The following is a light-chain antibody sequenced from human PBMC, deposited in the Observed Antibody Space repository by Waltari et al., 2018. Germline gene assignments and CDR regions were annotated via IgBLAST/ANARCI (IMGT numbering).Light chain of an antibody. Sequence: QSALTQPASVSASPGQSITISCTGTSSDAGGYNYVHWYQQHPGMAPKLMIFDVSNRPSGVSNRFSGSKSGNTASLTISGLQAEDEADYYCSSYTSSSTSYVFGTGTKVTVL. V-gene: IGLV2-14*03. J-gene: IGLJ1*01. CDR3: SSYTSSSTSYV. CDR2: DVS. CDR1: SSDAGGYNY.